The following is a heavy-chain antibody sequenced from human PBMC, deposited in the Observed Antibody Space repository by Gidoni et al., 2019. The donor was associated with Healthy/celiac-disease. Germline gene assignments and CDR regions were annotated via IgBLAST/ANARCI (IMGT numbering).Heavy chain of an antibody. CDR1: GYTFTGYY. J-gene: IGHJ6*02. D-gene: IGHD6-13*01. CDR3: ARGRGSSWYRDYGMDV. V-gene: IGHV1-2*04. CDR2: INPNSGGT. Sequence: QVQLVQSGAEVKKPGASVKVSCQASGYTFTGYYMHWVRQAPGQGLEWMGWINPNSGGTNYAQKFQGWVTMTRDTSISTAYMELSRLRSDDTAVYYCARGRGSSWYRDYGMDVWGQGTTVTVSS.